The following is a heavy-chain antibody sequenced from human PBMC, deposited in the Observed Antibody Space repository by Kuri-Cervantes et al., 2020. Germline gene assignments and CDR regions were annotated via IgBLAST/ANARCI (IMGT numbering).Heavy chain of an antibody. CDR2: INAGNGNT. CDR1: GYTFTSYA. V-gene: IGHV1-3*01. CDR3: ARPENGKDDAFDI. Sequence: ASVKVSCKASGYTFTSYAMHWVRQAPGQRLEWMGWINAGNGNTKYSQKLQGRVTMTTDTSTSTAYMKLRSLRSDDTAVYYCARPENGKDDAFDIWGQGTMVTVSS. J-gene: IGHJ3*02.